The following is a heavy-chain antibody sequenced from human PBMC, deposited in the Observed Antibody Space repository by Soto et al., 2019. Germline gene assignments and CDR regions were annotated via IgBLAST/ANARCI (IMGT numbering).Heavy chain of an antibody. CDR2: IYYSGST. D-gene: IGHD2-15*01. CDR1: GGSISSSSYY. Sequence: PSETLSLTCTVSGGSISSSSYYWGWIRQPPGKGLEWIGSIYYSGSTYYNPSLKSRVTISVDTSKNQFSLKLSSVTAADTAVYYCARHAAEIVDYWGQGTLVTVSS. V-gene: IGHV4-39*01. CDR3: ARHAAEIVDY. J-gene: IGHJ4*02.